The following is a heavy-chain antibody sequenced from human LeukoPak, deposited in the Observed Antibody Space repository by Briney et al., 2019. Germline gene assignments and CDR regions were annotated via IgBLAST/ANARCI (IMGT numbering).Heavy chain of an antibody. CDR1: GYTFTGYY. CDR2: INPNSGGT. V-gene: IGHV1-2*02. Sequence: GASVKVSCKASGYTFTGYYMHWVRQAPGQGLEWMGWINPNSGGTNYAQKFQGRVTMTRDTSISTAYMEPSRLRSDDTAVYYCARALDSSGWYYYYYYYMDAWGKGTTVSVSS. J-gene: IGHJ6*03. CDR3: ARALDSSGWYYYYYYYMDA. D-gene: IGHD6-19*01.